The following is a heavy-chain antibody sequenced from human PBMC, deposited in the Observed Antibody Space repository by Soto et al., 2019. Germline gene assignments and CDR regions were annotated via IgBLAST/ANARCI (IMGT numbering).Heavy chain of an antibody. CDR3: GRLVTGTQYYFDL. J-gene: IGHJ4*02. V-gene: IGHV4-39*02. D-gene: IGHD1-1*01. CDR1: GGCISSISLS. CDR2: IFYNGIT. Sequence: XATLWLPCTISGGCISSISLSWGWIRQSPGQGLEWIGNIFYNGITYYNPSLKSRVTISSDTSKNHFTLKLRSVTVADTAVYSCGRLVTGTQYYFDLWGQGSLVTV.